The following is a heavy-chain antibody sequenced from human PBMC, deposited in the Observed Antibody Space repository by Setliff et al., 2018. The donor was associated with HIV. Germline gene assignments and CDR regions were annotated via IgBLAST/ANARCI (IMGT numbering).Heavy chain of an antibody. CDR3: ARESLNLGELSSNPDASDI. CDR1: GDSISSHS. Sequence: KPSETLSLTCTVSGDSISSHSWSWIRQPPGKGLEWIGTLYHSGSPIYNSSLKSRVTISGDPSNKQLSLSLSSVTAADTAVYYCARESLNLGELSSNPDASDIWGKGTMVTVSS. J-gene: IGHJ3*02. CDR2: LYHSGSP. D-gene: IGHD3-16*02. V-gene: IGHV4-59*11.